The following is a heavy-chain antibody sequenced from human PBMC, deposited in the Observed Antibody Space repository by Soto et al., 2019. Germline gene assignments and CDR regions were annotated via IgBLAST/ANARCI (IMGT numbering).Heavy chain of an antibody. Sequence: GGSLRLSCEASGFRFSRYSLNWVRQAPGKGLEWVSSISSGGNDISYAESVEGRFFTSRDNVSNVLYLDINNLRPEDTAVYYCARMAYWGQGTLVTVSS. V-gene: IGHV3-21*06. CDR1: GFRFSRYS. CDR2: ISSGGNDI. CDR3: ARMAY. J-gene: IGHJ4*02.